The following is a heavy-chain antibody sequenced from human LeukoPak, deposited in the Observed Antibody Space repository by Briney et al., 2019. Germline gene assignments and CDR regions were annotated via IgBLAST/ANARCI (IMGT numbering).Heavy chain of an antibody. CDR3: ARVSLGAFDI. D-gene: IGHD2/OR15-2a*01. CDR2: INHSGST. CDR1: GGSFSGYY. J-gene: IGHJ3*02. Sequence: SETLSLTCAVYGGSFSGYYWSGIRQPPGKGLEWIGEINHSGSTNYNPSLKSRVTISVDTSKNQFSLKLSSVTAADTAVYYCARVSLGAFDIWGQGTMVTVSS. V-gene: IGHV4-34*01.